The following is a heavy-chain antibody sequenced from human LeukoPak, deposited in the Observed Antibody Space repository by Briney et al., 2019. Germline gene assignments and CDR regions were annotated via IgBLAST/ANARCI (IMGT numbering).Heavy chain of an antibody. J-gene: IGHJ4*02. CDR1: RYTFTDYY. CDR3: AKSRGYSSGWPRGY. V-gene: IGHV1-69-2*01. Sequence: GASVKVSCKASRYTFTDYYMHWVQQAPGKGLEWMGRVDPEDGETIYAEKFQGRVTITADTSTDTAYMVLSSLRSDDTAVFYCAKSRGYSSGWPRGYWGQGTLVTVSS. D-gene: IGHD6-19*01. CDR2: VDPEDGET.